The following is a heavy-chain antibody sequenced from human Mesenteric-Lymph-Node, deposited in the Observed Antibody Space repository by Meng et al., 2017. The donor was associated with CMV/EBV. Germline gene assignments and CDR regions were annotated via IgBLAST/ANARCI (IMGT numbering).Heavy chain of an antibody. V-gene: IGHV3-15*01. D-gene: IGHD3-9*01. CDR3: TTQTYYDILTGYLIFDY. J-gene: IGHJ4*02. Sequence: FSTAWMSWVRQAPGKGLEWVGRIKSKTDGGTTDYAAPVKGRFTISRDDSKNTLYLQMNSLKTEDTAVYYCTTQTYYDILTGYLIFDYWGQGTLVTVSS. CDR2: IKSKTDGGTT. CDR1: FSTAW.